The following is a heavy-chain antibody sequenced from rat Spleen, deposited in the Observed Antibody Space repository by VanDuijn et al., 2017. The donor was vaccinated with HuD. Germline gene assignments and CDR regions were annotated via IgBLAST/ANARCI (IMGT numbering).Heavy chain of an antibody. CDR3: ARETGYNSYFDY. CDR2: ISTGGDNT. D-gene: IGHD1-4*01. V-gene: IGHV5S23*01. J-gene: IGHJ2*01. Sequence: EVQLVESGGGLVQPGRSLKLSCAASGFTFSNYDMAWVRQAPTKGLEWVAYISTGGDNTYYRDSVQGRFTISRDNAKSTLYLQMDSLRSEDTAIYYCARETGYNSYFDYWGQGVMVTVSS. CDR1: GFTFSNYD.